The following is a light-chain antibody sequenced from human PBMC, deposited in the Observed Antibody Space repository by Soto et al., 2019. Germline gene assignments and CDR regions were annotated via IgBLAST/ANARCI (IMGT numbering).Light chain of an antibody. V-gene: IGKV3-15*01. CDR2: GAS. CDR1: QRVRNN. Sequence: IVTTQSPATLSVSPGERATLSCSDSQRVRNNLAWYQQKPGQAPRLLIYGASTRATDVPARFSGSGSGTEFTLTISGLQSEDFAVYYCQEYDNWPPWTFGQGTKVDI. J-gene: IGKJ1*01. CDR3: QEYDNWPPWT.